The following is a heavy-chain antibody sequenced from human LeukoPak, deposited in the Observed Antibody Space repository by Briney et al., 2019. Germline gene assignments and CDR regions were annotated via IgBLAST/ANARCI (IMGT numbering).Heavy chain of an antibody. V-gene: IGHV3-64D*06. CDR1: GFTFSSSA. CDR3: VKTLKYYGSGRGLFDC. CDR2: FSSDGSST. Sequence: PGGSLRLSCSASGFTFSSSAMYWVRQAPGKGLEYVSAFSSDGSSTFYADSVKGRFTISRDNSKNMLCLQMSSLRADDTAVYYCVKTLKYYGSGRGLFDCWGQGSLVT. D-gene: IGHD3-10*01. J-gene: IGHJ4*02.